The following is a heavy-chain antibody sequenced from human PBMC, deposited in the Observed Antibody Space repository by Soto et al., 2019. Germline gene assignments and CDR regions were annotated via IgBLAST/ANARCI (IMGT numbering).Heavy chain of an antibody. J-gene: IGHJ3*02. Sequence: WETLSLTCAIYNSSLGAFHWTWIRQPPGKGLEWIGELIHDGSTNYKPSLKRRVTFSLDTSKNQFSLQLMSVTAAETAVYYCARSPLSYDYVRKNWREGGDSFDIWGRGTLVTV. D-gene: IGHD3-16*01. CDR2: LIHDGST. CDR3: ARSPLSYDYVRKNWREGGDSFDI. CDR1: NSSLGAFH. V-gene: IGHV4-34*12.